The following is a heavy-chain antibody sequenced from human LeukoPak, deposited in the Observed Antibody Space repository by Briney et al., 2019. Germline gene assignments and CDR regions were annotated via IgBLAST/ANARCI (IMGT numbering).Heavy chain of an antibody. CDR2: IYSGGST. CDR1: GFTVSSNY. V-gene: IGHV3-53*01. J-gene: IGHJ4*02. CDR3: ARETSYGDYEGGQVY. D-gene: IGHD4-17*01. Sequence: RGSLRLSCAASGFTVSSNYMSSVPQAPGKGLEWVSVIYSGGSTYYADSVKGRFTISRDNSKNTLYLQMNSLRAEDTAVYYCARETSYGDYEGGQVYWGQGTLVTVSS.